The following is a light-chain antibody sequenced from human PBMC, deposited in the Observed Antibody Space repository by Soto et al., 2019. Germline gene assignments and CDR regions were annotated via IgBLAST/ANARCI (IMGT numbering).Light chain of an antibody. J-gene: IGKJ5*01. CDR1: QRIGSSV. CDR3: QQYGSSPIT. Sequence: EIVMTQSPGILSLSPGERAILYCRASQRIGSSVAWYQQRPGQAPRLLIYAASFRATGVPDRFGGSGSATDFRLTISRLEPEDFAMYFCQQYGSSPITFGQGTRLEI. V-gene: IGKV3-20*01. CDR2: AAS.